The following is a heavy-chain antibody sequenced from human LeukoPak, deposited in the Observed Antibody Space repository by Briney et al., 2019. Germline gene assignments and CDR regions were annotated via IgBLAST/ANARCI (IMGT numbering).Heavy chain of an antibody. CDR3: ARVGYSLGHGDDAFDI. Sequence: GRSLRLSCAASGFSFSTFGMHSVSQHAGKGSGWVSVITDGGSNNYYADSVKGRFTISRDNSKNTLYLQMNSLRPEDTAIYYCARVGYSLGHGDDAFDIWGQGTLVTVSS. V-gene: IGHV3-30*06. CDR2: ITDGGSNN. CDR1: GFSFSTFG. J-gene: IGHJ3*02. D-gene: IGHD5-18*01.